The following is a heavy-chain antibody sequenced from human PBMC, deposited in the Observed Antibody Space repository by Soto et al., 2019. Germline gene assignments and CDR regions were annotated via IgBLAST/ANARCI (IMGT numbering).Heavy chain of an antibody. Sequence: EVQLVESGVGLVKPGGSLRLSCAASGFTFSSYSRNWVRQAPGKGLAWVSSISSSSSYIYYADLVKGRFTISRDNAKNSLYLQMTSLRVEDTAVYYCARDQPGYSYGYGLGYWGQGTLVTVSS. J-gene: IGHJ4*02. CDR1: GFTFSSYS. CDR3: ARDQPGYSYGYGLGY. D-gene: IGHD5-18*01. V-gene: IGHV3-21*01. CDR2: ISSSSSYI.